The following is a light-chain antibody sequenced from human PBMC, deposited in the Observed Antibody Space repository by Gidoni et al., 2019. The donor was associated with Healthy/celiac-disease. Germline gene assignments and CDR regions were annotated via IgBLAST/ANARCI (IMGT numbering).Light chain of an antibody. CDR2: SNN. CDR3: AAWDDSLNGKNWV. CDR1: SSNIGSNT. J-gene: IGLJ3*02. V-gene: IGLV1-44*01. Sequence: QSVLTQPPSASGTPGQRVTISCSGSSSNIGSNTVNWSQQLPGTAPKLLIYSNNQRPSGVPDRFSGSKSGPSASLAISGLQSEDEADYYFAAWDDSLNGKNWVFGGGTKLTVL.